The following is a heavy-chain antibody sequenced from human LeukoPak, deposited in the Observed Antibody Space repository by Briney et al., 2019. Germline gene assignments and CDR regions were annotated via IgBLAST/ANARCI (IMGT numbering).Heavy chain of an antibody. CDR3: ARDRRRYCSGGSCSPGNYYMDV. J-gene: IGHJ6*03. Sequence: ASVKVSCKASGYTFTSYGISWVRQAPGQGLEWMGWINPNSGGTNCAQKFQGRVTMTRDTSISTAYMELSRLRSDDTAVYYCARDRRRYCSGGSCSPGNYYMDVWGKGTTVTVSS. CDR1: GYTFTSYG. CDR2: INPNSGGT. V-gene: IGHV1-2*02. D-gene: IGHD2-15*01.